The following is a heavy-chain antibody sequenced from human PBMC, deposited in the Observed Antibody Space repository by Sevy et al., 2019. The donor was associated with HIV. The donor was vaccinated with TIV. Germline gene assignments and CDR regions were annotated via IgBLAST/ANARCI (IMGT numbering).Heavy chain of an antibody. CDR2: ISGSGGST. V-gene: IGHV3-23*01. Sequence: GSLRLSCAASGFTFSSYAMSWVRQAPGKGLEWVSAISGSGGSTYYADSVKGRFTISRDNSKNTLYLQMNSLRAEDTAVYYCAKDRHIVVVTAIQGDAFDIWGQGTMVTVSS. CDR1: GFTFSSYA. CDR3: AKDRHIVVVTAIQGDAFDI. J-gene: IGHJ3*02. D-gene: IGHD2-21*02.